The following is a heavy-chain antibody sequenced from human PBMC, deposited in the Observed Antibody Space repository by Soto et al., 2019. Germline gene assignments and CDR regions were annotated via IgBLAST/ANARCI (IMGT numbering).Heavy chain of an antibody. CDR3: ARDGSGIIALVPGAMYSWYYDL. J-gene: IGHJ2*01. CDR1: GFTLRSYA. V-gene: IGHV3-30-3*01. Sequence: QVQLVESGGGAVQPGRSLRLSCAASGFTLRSYAMHWVRQAPGTGLEWVAIISYDGDYKYYADSVKGRFTISRDNSMNTVYLQMNSLRPEDSAVYYCARDGSGIIALVPGAMYSWYYDLWGRGTPVTVS. CDR2: ISYDGDYK. D-gene: IGHD2-2*01.